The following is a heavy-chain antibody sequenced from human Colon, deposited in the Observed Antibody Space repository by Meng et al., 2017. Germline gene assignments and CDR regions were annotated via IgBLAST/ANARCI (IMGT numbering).Heavy chain of an antibody. Sequence: QVQLQESGPGLVKPSEALSLTCSVSGGSISTRGYYWGWIRQPPGKGLEWIGSIGHSGTTYYTPSLRRRVTVSIDTSKNQFSLEVTSVTAADTAVYYCVRSSGWVRTGFDPWGQGTLVTVSS. V-gene: IGHV4-39*01. D-gene: IGHD6-19*01. CDR2: IGHSGTT. J-gene: IGHJ5*02. CDR1: GGSISTRGYY. CDR3: VRSSGWVRTGFDP.